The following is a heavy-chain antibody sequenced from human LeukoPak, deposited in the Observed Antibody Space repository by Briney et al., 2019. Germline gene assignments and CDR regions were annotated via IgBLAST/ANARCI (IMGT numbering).Heavy chain of an antibody. Sequence: WETLSLTCTVSGDSVGRDYWSWIRQPPGKGLEWIGYAYYSGSITYSPSLKSRVTISLDTSKNQFFLELTSVTAADTAVYYCARHGKTWFGEYPRPYKWFDLWGQGTLVTVSS. D-gene: IGHD3-10*01. J-gene: IGHJ5*02. CDR2: AYYSGSI. CDR1: GDSVGRDY. CDR3: ARHGKTWFGEYPRPYKWFDL. V-gene: IGHV4-59*08.